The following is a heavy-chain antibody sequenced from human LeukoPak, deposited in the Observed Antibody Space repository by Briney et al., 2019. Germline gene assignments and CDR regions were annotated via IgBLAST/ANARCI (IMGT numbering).Heavy chain of an antibody. J-gene: IGHJ4*02. Sequence: SETLSLTCSVSGGSMSSYYWSWIRQSPGKGLEWIGYIYHSGSTDYNSSLKSRVTISEDTSKKQFSLKVSSVTAEDTAVYYCATGPGWYQLDYWGQGTLVTVSS. CDR2: IYHSGST. V-gene: IGHV4-59*01. CDR3: ATGPGWYQLDY. CDR1: GGSMSSYY. D-gene: IGHD2-2*01.